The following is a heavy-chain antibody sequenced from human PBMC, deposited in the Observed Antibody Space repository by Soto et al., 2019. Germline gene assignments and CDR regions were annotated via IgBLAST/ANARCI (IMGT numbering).Heavy chain of an antibody. CDR1: GGTFSSYT. CDR3: ARPGSSGWLGYFDY. D-gene: IGHD6-19*01. Sequence: QVQLVQSGAEVKKPGSSVKASCKASGGTFSSYTIRWVRQAPGQGLEWMGRIIPILSIANYAQKFQGRVTITADKSTSTAYMELSSLRSEDTAVYYCARPGSSGWLGYFDYWGQGTLVTVSS. V-gene: IGHV1-69*02. CDR2: IIPILSIA. J-gene: IGHJ4*02.